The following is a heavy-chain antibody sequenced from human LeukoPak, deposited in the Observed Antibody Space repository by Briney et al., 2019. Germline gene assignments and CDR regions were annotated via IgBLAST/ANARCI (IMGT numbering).Heavy chain of an antibody. CDR2: IYDSGTS. CDR3: ARSNGWYSFDY. Sequence: SETLSLTCTVSGGXISNYFWSWIRQPPGKGLEWVAYIYDSGTSNYNPPLKSRVTISVDTSKNQFSLSLSSVTAADTAVYYCARSNGWYSFDYWGQGTLVTVSS. CDR1: GGXISNYF. J-gene: IGHJ4*02. V-gene: IGHV4-59*01. D-gene: IGHD6-19*01.